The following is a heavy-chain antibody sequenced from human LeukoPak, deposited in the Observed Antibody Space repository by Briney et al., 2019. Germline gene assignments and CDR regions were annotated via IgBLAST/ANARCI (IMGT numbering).Heavy chain of an antibody. V-gene: IGHV3-48*04. CDR1: GFTFSSYS. Sequence: GGSLRLSCAASGFTFSSYSMNWVRQAPGKGLEWVSYISSSSSTIYYADSVKGRFTISRDNAKNSLYLQMNSLRAEDTAVYYCARDGLRYFDWSPVHYGMDVWGQGTTVTVSS. J-gene: IGHJ6*02. CDR2: ISSSSSTI. D-gene: IGHD3-9*01. CDR3: ARDGLRYFDWSPVHYGMDV.